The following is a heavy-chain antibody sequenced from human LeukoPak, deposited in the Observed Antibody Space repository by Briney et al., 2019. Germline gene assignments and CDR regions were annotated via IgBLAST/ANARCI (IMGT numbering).Heavy chain of an antibody. J-gene: IGHJ3*02. V-gene: IGHV4-59*08. Sequence: PSETLSLTCTISGGSISNYYWTWIRQPPRKGLETIGYVFHTGSTNYNPSLKSRVTTSIQTSKNQFSLRLSSMTAADTAVYYCARTTGRGVDDAFDIWGQGTMVTVSS. CDR1: GGSISNYY. CDR3: ARTTGRGVDDAFDI. CDR2: VFHTGST. D-gene: IGHD3-9*01.